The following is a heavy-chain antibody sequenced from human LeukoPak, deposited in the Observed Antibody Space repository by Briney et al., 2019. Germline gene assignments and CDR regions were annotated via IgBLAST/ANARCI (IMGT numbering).Heavy chain of an antibody. J-gene: IGHJ4*02. CDR2: IYYSGST. D-gene: IGHD1-26*01. CDR3: ARDPAPEGAIDY. Sequence: SETLSLTRTVSGGSISSSSYYWGWIRQPPGKGLEWIGSIYYSGSTYYNPSLKSRVTISVDTSKNQFSLKLSSVTAADTAVYYCARDPAPEGAIDYWGQGTLVTVSS. V-gene: IGHV4-39*07. CDR1: GGSISSSSYY.